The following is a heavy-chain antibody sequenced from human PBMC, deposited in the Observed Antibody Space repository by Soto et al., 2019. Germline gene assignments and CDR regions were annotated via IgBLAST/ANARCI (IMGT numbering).Heavy chain of an antibody. CDR2: ISRDGTNK. J-gene: IGHJ4*02. Sequence: LRLSCASSGFTFSRYAIHWVRQAPGKGLEWVAVISRDGTNKYYVDSVKGRFTISRDNSRNTLYLQMNSLRHEDAAVYHCARSRSGAVADSFDFWGQGTLVTVSS. CDR3: ARSRSGAVADSFDF. D-gene: IGHD3-10*01. CDR1: GFTFSRYA. V-gene: IGHV3-30*04.